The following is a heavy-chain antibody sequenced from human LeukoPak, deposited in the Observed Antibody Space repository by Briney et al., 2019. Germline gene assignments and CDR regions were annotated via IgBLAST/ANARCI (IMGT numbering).Heavy chain of an antibody. J-gene: IGHJ5*02. CDR2: INPNSGGT. V-gene: IGHV1-2*02. D-gene: IGHD2-2*01. CDR3: ARDHCSSTSCSNWFDP. CDR1: GYTFTGYY. Sequence: ASVKVSCKASGYTFTGYYMHWVRQAPGQGLEWMGWINPNSGGTNYAQKFQGRVNMTRDTSNSTAYMELSRLRSDDTAVYYCARDHCSSTSCSNWFDPWGQGTLVTVSS.